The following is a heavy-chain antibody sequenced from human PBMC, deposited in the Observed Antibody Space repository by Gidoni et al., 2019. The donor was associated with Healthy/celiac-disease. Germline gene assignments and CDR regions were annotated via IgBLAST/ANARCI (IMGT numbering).Heavy chain of an antibody. Sequence: EVQLVESGGGLVKPGGSLRLSCAASGFTFSNAWMSWVRQAPGKGLEWVGSIKSKTDGGTTDYAAPVKGRFTISRDDSKNTLYLQMNSLKTEDTAVYYCTTDRTLLWFGESPATYFDYWGQGTLVTVSS. V-gene: IGHV3-15*01. J-gene: IGHJ4*02. CDR3: TTDRTLLWFGESPATYFDY. CDR2: IKSKTDGGTT. D-gene: IGHD3-10*01. CDR1: GFTFSNAW.